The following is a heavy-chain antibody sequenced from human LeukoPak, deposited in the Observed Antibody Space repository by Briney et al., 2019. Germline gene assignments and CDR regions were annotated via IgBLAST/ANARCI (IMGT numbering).Heavy chain of an antibody. CDR2: ISGSGGST. CDR3: AKAFSGVTTFY. J-gene: IGHJ4*02. V-gene: IGHV3-23*01. D-gene: IGHD4-17*01. CDR1: GFTFSSHA. Sequence: GGSLRLSCAASGFTFSSHAMSWVRQAPGKGLEWVSAISGSGGSTYYADSVKGRFTISRDNSKNTLYLQMNSLRAEDTAVYYCAKAFSGVTTFYWGQGTLVTVSS.